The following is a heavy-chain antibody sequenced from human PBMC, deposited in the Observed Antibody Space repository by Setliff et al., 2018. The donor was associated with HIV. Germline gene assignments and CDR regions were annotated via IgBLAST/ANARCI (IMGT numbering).Heavy chain of an antibody. CDR1: GYTFVDDG. J-gene: IGHJ4*02. CDR3: SRDRSATWTPTTY. CDR2: IGTYNGDT. V-gene: IGHV1-18*01. D-gene: IGHD6-25*01. Sequence: ASVKVSCKASGYTFVDDGITWVRQAPGQGLEWMGWIGTYNGDTKYAQKFQDRVTMTIDTSASTAYMELRSLTSDDTAMYYCSRDRSATWTPTTYWGQGTLVTVSS.